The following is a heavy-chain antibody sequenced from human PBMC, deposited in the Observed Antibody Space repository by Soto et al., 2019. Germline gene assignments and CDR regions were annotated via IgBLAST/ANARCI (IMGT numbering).Heavy chain of an antibody. J-gene: IGHJ6*02. CDR1: GFTFSSYA. V-gene: IGHV3-23*01. D-gene: IGHD5-12*01. Sequence: PGGSLRLSCAASGFTFSSYAMSWVRQAPGKGLEWVSAISGSGGSTYYADSVRGRFTISRDNFKNTLYLQMNSLRAEDTAVYYCAKFRYSGEDSWSYYYYGMDVWGQGTTVTVSS. CDR2: ISGSGGST. CDR3: AKFRYSGEDSWSYYYYGMDV.